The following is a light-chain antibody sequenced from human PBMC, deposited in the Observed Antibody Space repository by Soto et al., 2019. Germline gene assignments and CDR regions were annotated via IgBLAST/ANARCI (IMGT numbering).Light chain of an antibody. CDR2: GNT. Sequence: QSVLTQPPSVSGAPGQRVTISCTGSSSNIGARYDVHWYQQLPGTAPKLLIYGNTNRPSGVPDRFSGSKSGTSASLAITGLQAEDEADYYCQSYDSSLSGVVFGAGTKVTVL. V-gene: IGLV1-40*01. J-gene: IGLJ2*01. CDR1: SSNIGARYD. CDR3: QSYDSSLSGVV.